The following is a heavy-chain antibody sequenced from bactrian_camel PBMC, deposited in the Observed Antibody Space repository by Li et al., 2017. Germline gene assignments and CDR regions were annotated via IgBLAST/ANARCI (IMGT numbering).Heavy chain of an antibody. D-gene: IGHD6*01. CDR3: AASLVSVRRTVVFGAGTLVT. V-gene: IGHV3S1*01. CDR2: MYTATART. J-gene: IGHJ6*01. Sequence: VQLVESGGGSAQPGGSLRLSCAASGYTSVSWCMGWFRQTPGKEREPVAYMYTATARTYYPDSVKGRFTVSHDTLKNTLYLQMNELRPEDTAIYYCAASLVSVRRTVVFGAGTLVTGARGPRSPSP. CDR1: GYTSVSWC.